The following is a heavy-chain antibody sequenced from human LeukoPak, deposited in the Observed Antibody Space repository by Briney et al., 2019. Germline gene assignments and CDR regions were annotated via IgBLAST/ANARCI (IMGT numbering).Heavy chain of an antibody. CDR2: ISSSSSTI. V-gene: IGHV3-48*01. D-gene: IGHD6-19*01. CDR3: AGDKTTGGWYEFDY. Sequence: PGGSLRLSCAASGFTFSSYSMNWVRQAPGKGLEWVSYISSSSSTIYYADSVKDRFTISRDNAKNSLYLQMNSLRAEDTAVYYCAGDKTTGGWYEFDYWGQGTLVTVSS. J-gene: IGHJ4*02. CDR1: GFTFSSYS.